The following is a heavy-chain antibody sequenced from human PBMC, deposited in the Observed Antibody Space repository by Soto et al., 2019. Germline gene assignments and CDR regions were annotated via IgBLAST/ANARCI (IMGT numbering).Heavy chain of an antibody. V-gene: IGHV4-59*08. Sequence: PSETLSLTCTVSGGSISSYYWSWIRQPPGKGLEWIGYIYYSGSTNYNPSLKSRVTISVDTSKNQFSLKLSSVTAADTAVYYCARANWSVRFLEWLGDLIAFDIWGQGTMVTVSS. J-gene: IGHJ3*02. CDR1: GGSISSYY. D-gene: IGHD3-3*01. CDR2: IYYSGST. CDR3: ARANWSVRFLEWLGDLIAFDI.